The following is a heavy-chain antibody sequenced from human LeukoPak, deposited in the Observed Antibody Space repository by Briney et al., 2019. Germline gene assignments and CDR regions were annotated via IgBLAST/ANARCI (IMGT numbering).Heavy chain of an antibody. Sequence: GGSLRLSCSASGFTFSWYAMHWVRQAPGKGLEYVSTISSNGGSTYYADSVKGRFTISRDNSKNTLYLQMSSLRAEDTAVYYCVKGSSDWYEGYFDYWGQGTLVTVSS. J-gene: IGHJ4*02. CDR3: VKGSSDWYEGYFDY. D-gene: IGHD6-19*01. CDR1: GFTFSWYA. V-gene: IGHV3-64D*09. CDR2: ISSNGGST.